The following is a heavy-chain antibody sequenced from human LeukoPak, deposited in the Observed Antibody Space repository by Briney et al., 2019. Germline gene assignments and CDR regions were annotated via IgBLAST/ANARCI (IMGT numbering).Heavy chain of an antibody. V-gene: IGHV3-30*02. CDR1: GFNFNAYG. D-gene: IGHD2-2*02. J-gene: IGHJ4*02. CDR3: ANIVVVPAAISTRIAANDY. CDR2: LSDSGRAI. Sequence: GGSLRLSCVASGFNFNAYGMNWVRQAPGKGLEWLAFLSDSGRAIHYADSVKGRFTISRDNSKNTLYLQMNSLRAEDTAVYYCANIVVVPAAISTRIAANDYWGQGTLVTVPS.